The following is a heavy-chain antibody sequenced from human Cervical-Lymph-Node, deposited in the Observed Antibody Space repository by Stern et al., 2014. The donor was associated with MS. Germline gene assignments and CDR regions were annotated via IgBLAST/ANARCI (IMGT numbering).Heavy chain of an antibody. D-gene: IGHD6-19*01. J-gene: IGHJ6*02. CDR3: AREVAGHRLGMMDV. CDR1: GDTFTSYY. Sequence: QVQLVQSGAAVKKPGASVKVSCKASGDTFTSYYMHWVRQAPGQGLEWMGIINPSGVNTIYAQKFQGRVTMTRDTSTRTVYMELSSLRSDDTAVYYCAREVAGHRLGMMDVWGQGTTVTVSS. CDR2: INPSGVNT. V-gene: IGHV1-46*01.